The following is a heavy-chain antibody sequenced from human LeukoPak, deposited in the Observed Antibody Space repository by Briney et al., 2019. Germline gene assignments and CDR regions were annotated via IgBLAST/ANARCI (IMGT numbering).Heavy chain of an antibody. J-gene: IGHJ5*02. CDR2: INHSGST. Sequence: PSETLSLTCTVSGGSISSSSYYWGWIRQPPGKGLEWIGEINHSGSTNYNPSLKSRVTISVDTSKNQFSLKLSSVTAADTAVYYCARESKTMVRGATPKNWFDPWGQGTLVTVSS. CDR3: ARESKTMVRGATPKNWFDP. V-gene: IGHV4-39*07. CDR1: GGSISSSSYY. D-gene: IGHD3-10*01.